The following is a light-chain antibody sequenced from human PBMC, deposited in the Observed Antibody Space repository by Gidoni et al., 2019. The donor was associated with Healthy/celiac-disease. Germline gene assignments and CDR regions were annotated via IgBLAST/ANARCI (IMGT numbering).Light chain of an antibody. CDR1: QGSSSY. CDR2: AAS. V-gene: IGKV1-9*01. CDR3: QQLNSYPRIT. Sequence: DIQLTQSPSFLSASVSYRVTITCRASQGSSSYYAWSQQKQEKAPKLLIYAASTLQRGVPSRFSGSGCGTEFALTISSLQPEDVAAYYCQQLNSYPRITFGQGTRLEIK. J-gene: IGKJ5*01.